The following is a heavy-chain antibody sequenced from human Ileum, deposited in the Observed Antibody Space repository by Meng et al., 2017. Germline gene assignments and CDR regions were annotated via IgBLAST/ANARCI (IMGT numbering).Heavy chain of an antibody. J-gene: IGHJ5*02. CDR2: IYTGNGNT. D-gene: IGHD1-26*01. V-gene: IGHV1-3*04. CDR1: GYTFVAYA. Sequence: QVQRVQSGAEVKKPGASVRISCATSGYTFVAYAMHWVRQAPGQRLEWMGWIYTGNGNTKYSQKFQDRVTFTRDTSATTVYMELTSLTSEHTAVYYCARGDPTTPNWLDPWGQGSLVTVSS. CDR3: ARGDPTTPNWLDP.